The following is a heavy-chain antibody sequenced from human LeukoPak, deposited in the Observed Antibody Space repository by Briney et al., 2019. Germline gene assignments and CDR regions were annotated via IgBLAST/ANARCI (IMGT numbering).Heavy chain of an antibody. D-gene: IGHD3-3*01. CDR3: ASPFYVFWSVYYY. CDR2: IYYSGST. Sequence: PSQTLSLTCTVSGGSISSGGYYWSWIRQPPGKGLEWIGSIYYSGSTYYNPSPKSRVTISVDTSKNQFSLKLSSVTAADTAVYYCASPFYVFWSVYYYGGQEPLVTVSS. J-gene: IGHJ4*02. V-gene: IGHV4-39*01. CDR1: GGSISSGGYY.